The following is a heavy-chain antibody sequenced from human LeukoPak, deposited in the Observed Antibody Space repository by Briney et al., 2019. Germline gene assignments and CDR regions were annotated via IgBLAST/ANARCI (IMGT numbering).Heavy chain of an antibody. Sequence: GGSLRLSCAASGFTFDDYGMSWVRQAPGKGLEWVSGINWNGGSTGYADSVKGRFTISRDNAKNSLYLQMNSLRAEDTALYYCARVGGGYSYGPPDHRGQGTLVTVSS. CDR3: ARVGGGYSYGPPDH. CDR1: GFTFDDYG. D-gene: IGHD5-18*01. V-gene: IGHV3-20*04. CDR2: INWNGGST. J-gene: IGHJ4*02.